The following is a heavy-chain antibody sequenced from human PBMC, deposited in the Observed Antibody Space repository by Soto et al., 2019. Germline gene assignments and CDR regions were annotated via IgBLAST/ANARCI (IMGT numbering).Heavy chain of an antibody. CDR3: VKDPPMSY. D-gene: IGHD3-10*02. J-gene: IGHJ4*02. V-gene: IGHV3-64D*08. CDR1: GFTFSGDA. Sequence: GGSLRLSCSASGFTFSGDAMLCVRQAPGKGLEYVSAISSNGGSTYYAASVKGRFTISRDNSKSTLYLQMSSLRAEDTAVYYCVKDPPMSYWGQGTLVTVSS. CDR2: ISSNGGST.